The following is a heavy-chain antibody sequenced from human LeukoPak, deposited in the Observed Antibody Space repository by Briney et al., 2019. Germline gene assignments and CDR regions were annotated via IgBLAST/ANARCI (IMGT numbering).Heavy chain of an antibody. V-gene: IGHV3-7*01. CDR2: IKPDGTEK. Sequence: GGSLRLSCAASGFAFSNSWVSWARQAPGKGLECVANIKPDGTEKYYVDSVKGRFTISRDNAKNSLYLQMNSLRAEDTAVYYCASGNSFDYWGQGTLVTVSS. CDR1: GFAFSNSW. J-gene: IGHJ4*02. CDR3: ASGNSFDY. D-gene: IGHD1-26*01.